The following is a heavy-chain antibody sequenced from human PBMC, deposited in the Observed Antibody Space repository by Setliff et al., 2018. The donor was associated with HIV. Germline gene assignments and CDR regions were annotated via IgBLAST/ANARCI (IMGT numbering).Heavy chain of an antibody. V-gene: IGHV1-2*02. D-gene: IGHD3-22*01. J-gene: IGHJ4*02. CDR2: INPNSGGT. Sequence: GASVKVSCKASGYTFTGYYMHWVRQAPGQGLEWMGWINPNSGGTNYAQKFQGRVTVTRDTSISTAYMELSRLRSDDTAVYYCARADYYDSSGYYALWGQGTLVTVSS. CDR1: GYTFTGYY. CDR3: ARADYYDSSGYYAL.